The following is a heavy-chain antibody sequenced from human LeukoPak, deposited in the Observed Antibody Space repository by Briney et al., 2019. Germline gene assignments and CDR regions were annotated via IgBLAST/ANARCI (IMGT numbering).Heavy chain of an antibody. CDR2: ISSSSSYI. CDR1: GFTFSSYS. J-gene: IGHJ4*02. CDR3: ARDQGSGWYYFDY. Sequence: PGGSLRLSCAASGFTFSSYSMNWVRQAPGKGLEWVSSISSSSSYIYYADSVKGRFTISRDNAKNSLYLQMNSLSAEDTAVYYCARDQGSGWYYFDYWGQGTLVTVSS. V-gene: IGHV3-21*01. D-gene: IGHD6-19*01.